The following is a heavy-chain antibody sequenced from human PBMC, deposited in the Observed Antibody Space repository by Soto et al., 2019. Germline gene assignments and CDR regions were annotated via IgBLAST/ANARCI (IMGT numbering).Heavy chain of an antibody. D-gene: IGHD6-13*01. CDR2: ISYDGSNK. J-gene: IGHJ4*02. Sequence: GGSLRLSCAASGFTFSSYGMHWVRQAPGKGLEWVAVISYDGSNKYYADSVKGRFTISRDNSKNTLYLQMNSLRAEDTAVYYCAKGAQYSSSWYRSFYFDYWGQGTLVTVSS. V-gene: IGHV3-30*18. CDR3: AKGAQYSSSWYRSFYFDY. CDR1: GFTFSSYG.